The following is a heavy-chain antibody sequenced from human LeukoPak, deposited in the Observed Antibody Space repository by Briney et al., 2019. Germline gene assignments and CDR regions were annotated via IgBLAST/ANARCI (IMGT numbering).Heavy chain of an antibody. CDR3: ARDGRLRLNYYYYYGMDV. V-gene: IGHV1-69*04. J-gene: IGHJ6*02. Sequence: ASVKVSCKASGGTFSSYAISWVRQAPGQGLEWMGRIIPIFGIANYAQKFQGRVTITADKSTSTAYMELSSLRSEDTAVYYRARDGRLRLNYYYYYGMDVWGQGTTVTVSS. D-gene: IGHD5-12*01. CDR1: GGTFSSYA. CDR2: IIPIFGIA.